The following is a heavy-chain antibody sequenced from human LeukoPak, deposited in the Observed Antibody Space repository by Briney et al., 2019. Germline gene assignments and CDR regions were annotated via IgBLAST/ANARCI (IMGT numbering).Heavy chain of an antibody. CDR3: ARGGSGYDSFYYYGMDV. Sequence: SETLSLACTVSGGSISSYYWSWIRQPPGKGLKWIGYIYDSGSTNYNPSLKSRVTISVDTSKNQFSLKLSSVTAADTAVYYCARGGSGYDSFYYYGMDVWGQGTTVTVSS. J-gene: IGHJ6*02. CDR1: GGSISSYY. V-gene: IGHV4-59*01. D-gene: IGHD5-12*01. CDR2: IYDSGST.